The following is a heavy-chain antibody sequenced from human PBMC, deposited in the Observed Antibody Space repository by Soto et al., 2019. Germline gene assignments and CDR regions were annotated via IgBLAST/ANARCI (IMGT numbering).Heavy chain of an antibody. CDR1: GGSISSSDW. CDR3: RRAPDS. J-gene: IGHJ4*02. V-gene: IGHV4-4*02. Sequence: SETLSLTCAVSGGSISSSDWWSWVRQPPGKGLEWIGEIYPSGSTYSNPSLKSRVIISVDTSKNQFSLKLNSVTAADTAVYYCRRAPDSWAQGTLVTVSS. CDR2: IYPSGST.